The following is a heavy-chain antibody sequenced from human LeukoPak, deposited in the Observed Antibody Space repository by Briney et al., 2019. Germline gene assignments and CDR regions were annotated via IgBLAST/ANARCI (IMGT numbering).Heavy chain of an antibody. V-gene: IGHV3-23*01. Sequence: PGGSLRLSCAASGFTFSSYAMSWVRQAPGKGLEWVSAMCGSGGSTYYADSVKGRFTISRDNSKNTLYLQMNSLRAEDTAVYYCAKDPPRYCSGGSCYYPDYWGQGTLVTVSS. CDR1: GFTFSSYA. CDR3: AKDPPRYCSGGSCYYPDY. J-gene: IGHJ4*02. D-gene: IGHD2-15*01. CDR2: MCGSGGST.